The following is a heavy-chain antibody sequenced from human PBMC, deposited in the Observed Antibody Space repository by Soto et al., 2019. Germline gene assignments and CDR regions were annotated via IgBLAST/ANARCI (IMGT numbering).Heavy chain of an antibody. V-gene: IGHV3-15*01. CDR3: TTAHPRGPDY. CDR1: GLSFSNAW. J-gene: IGHJ4*02. D-gene: IGHD5-12*01. CDR2: IRSKTDGGTI. Sequence: EVQLVESGGGLVKPGESLRLSCAASGLSFSNAWMNWVRQAPGKGLEWVGQIRSKTDGGTIFYPAPVKDRFIISRDDSRNTLYLQMNSLKTEVTAVYYCTTAHPRGPDYWGQGTLVTVST.